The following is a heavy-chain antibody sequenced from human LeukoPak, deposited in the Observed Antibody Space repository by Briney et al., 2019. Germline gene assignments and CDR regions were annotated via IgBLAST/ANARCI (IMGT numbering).Heavy chain of an antibody. J-gene: IGHJ4*02. CDR1: GFSVTRNY. D-gene: IGHD7-27*01. CDR2: MYSGGGT. CDR3: AAERSTGEASFDY. V-gene: IGHV3-53*01. Sequence: GGSLRLSCAASGFSVTRNYVSWVRQAPGKGLEWVSLMYSGGGTSYADSVKGRFTISRDTSKNTLYLQMSSLRAEDTALYYCAAERSTGEASFDYWGQGTLVTVSS.